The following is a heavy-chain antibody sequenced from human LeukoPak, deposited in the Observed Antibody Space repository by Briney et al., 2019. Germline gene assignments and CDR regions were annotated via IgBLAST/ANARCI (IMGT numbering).Heavy chain of an antibody. CDR2: IIPILGIA. V-gene: IGHV1-69*04. Sequence: SVKVSCKASGGTFSSYAISWVRQAPGQGLEWMGRIIPILGIANYAQKFQGRVTITADKSTSTVYMELSSLRSEDTAVYYCARNAYYYGSGSHRGTWFDPWGQGTLVTVSS. D-gene: IGHD3-10*01. CDR3: ARNAYYYGSGSHRGTWFDP. CDR1: GGTFSSYA. J-gene: IGHJ5*02.